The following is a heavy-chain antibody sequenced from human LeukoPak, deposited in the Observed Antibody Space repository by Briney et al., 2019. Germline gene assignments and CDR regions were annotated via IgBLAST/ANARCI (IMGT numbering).Heavy chain of an antibody. J-gene: IGHJ6*02. CDR3: ARHYYGSGSYYSHGMDV. D-gene: IGHD3-10*01. Sequence: SETLSLTCTVSGGSISSSSYYWGWIRQPPGKGLEWIGSIYYSGSTYYNPSLKSRVTISVDTSKNQFSLKLSSVTAADTAVYYCARHYYGSGSYYSHGMDVWGQGTTVTVSS. CDR2: IYYSGST. CDR1: GGSISSSSYY. V-gene: IGHV4-39*01.